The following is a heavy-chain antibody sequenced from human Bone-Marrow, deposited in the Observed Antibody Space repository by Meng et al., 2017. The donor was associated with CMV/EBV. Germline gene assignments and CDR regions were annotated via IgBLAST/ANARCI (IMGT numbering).Heavy chain of an antibody. D-gene: IGHD3-3*01. CDR1: GFTVSSSY. Sequence: GGSLRLSCAASGFTVSSSYLSWVRQAPGKGLEWVSVIYSGGSTYYADSVKGRFTISRDNSKNTLYLQMNSLRAEDTAVYYCARENLRSLDVWGQGPTVTGSS. CDR2: IYSGGST. V-gene: IGHV3-53*01. CDR3: ARENLRSLDV. J-gene: IGHJ6*02.